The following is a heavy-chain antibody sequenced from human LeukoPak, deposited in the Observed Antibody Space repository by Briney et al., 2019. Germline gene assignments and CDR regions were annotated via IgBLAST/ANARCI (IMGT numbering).Heavy chain of an antibody. V-gene: IGHV3-11*01. CDR2: ISTGGSTI. CDR3: AREKMTYYYGSGRNRIYFPVDY. CDR1: GFTFSDYY. Sequence: GGSLRLSCAASGFTFSDYYMSWIRQAPGKGLEWVSYISTGGSTIYYADSVKGRFTISRDNAKNSMSLQMNSLRAEDTAVYYCAREKMTYYYGSGRNRIYFPVDYWGQGTLVTVSS. D-gene: IGHD3-10*01. J-gene: IGHJ4*02.